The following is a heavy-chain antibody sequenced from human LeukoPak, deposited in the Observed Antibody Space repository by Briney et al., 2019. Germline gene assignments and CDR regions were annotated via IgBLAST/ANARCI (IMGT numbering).Heavy chain of an antibody. CDR3: ARLPAVTKPYYYYYGMDV. J-gene: IGHJ6*02. CDR2: IYYSGST. CDR1: GGSFSGYY. V-gene: IGHV4-59*08. D-gene: IGHD4-17*01. Sequence: SETLSLTCAVYGGSFSGYYWSWIRQPPGKGLEWIGYIYYSGSTNYNPSLKSRVTISVDTSKNQFSLKLSSVTAADTAVYYCARLPAVTKPYYYYYGMDVWGQGTTVTVSS.